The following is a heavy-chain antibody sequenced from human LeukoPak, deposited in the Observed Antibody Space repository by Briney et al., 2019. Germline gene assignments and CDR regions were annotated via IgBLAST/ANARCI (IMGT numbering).Heavy chain of an antibody. CDR1: EFTFNRNA. D-gene: IGHD6-19*01. V-gene: IGHV3-23*01. CDR2: IGGSGDKT. J-gene: IGHJ4*02. CDR3: VRRGDASSGWGDHDF. Sequence: GGSLTLSCAASEFTFNRNAISGVRQAPGKGLEWVSTIGGSGDKTFYADSVKGRFAISRDNSKNMVHLQMNSLTGEDTALYYCVRRGDASSGWGDHDFWGQGALVTVSS.